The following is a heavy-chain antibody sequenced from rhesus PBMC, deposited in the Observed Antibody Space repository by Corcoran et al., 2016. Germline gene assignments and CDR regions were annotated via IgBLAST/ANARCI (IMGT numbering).Heavy chain of an antibody. Sequence: QVTLKESGPALVKPKQTLTLTCTFSGFSISTSGMGVGWIRPPPGKALEWLARIYWNDDKYYSTSLKGTLTISKDTSKNQVVLTMTNMDPVDTATYYCARKLIAAAGAFDFWGQGLRVTVSS. CDR3: ARKLIAAAGAFDF. CDR1: GFSISTSGMG. D-gene: IGHD6-25*01. CDR2: IYWNDDK. V-gene: IGHV2S1*01. J-gene: IGHJ3*01.